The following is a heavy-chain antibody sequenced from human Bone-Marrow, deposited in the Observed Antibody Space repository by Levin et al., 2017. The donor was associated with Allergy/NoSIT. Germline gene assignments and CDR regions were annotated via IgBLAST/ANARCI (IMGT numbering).Heavy chain of an antibody. V-gene: IGHV3-53*01. CDR2: VSTGGIT. D-gene: IGHD3-3*01. CDR3: ARGGITVFGVIRPSAVDF. CDR1: GFSVSGAY. J-gene: IGHJ3*01. Sequence: GESLKISCTASGFSVSGAYMSWVRQAPGKGLEWVSVVSTGGITYYADSVKGRFTISRDSSKNTVNLQMNSLRAEDTAVYYCARGGITVFGVIRPSAVDFWGQGTEVSFSS.